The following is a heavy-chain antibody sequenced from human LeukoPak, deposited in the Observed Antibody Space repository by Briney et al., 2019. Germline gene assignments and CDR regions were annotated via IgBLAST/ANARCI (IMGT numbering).Heavy chain of an antibody. Sequence: GGSLRLSCAASGFTFSSFAMSWVRQSPGKGLEWVSSISGSGSATYYADSVKGRLTIFRDNSKNTLSLQMNSLRADDTAVYFCVRAGIYASFDYWGQGTPVTVSS. V-gene: IGHV3-23*01. J-gene: IGHJ4*02. CDR1: GFTFSSFA. D-gene: IGHD6-13*01. CDR3: VRAGIYASFDY. CDR2: ISGSGSAT.